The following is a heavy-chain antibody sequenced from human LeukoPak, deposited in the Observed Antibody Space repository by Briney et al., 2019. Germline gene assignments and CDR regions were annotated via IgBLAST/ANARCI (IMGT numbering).Heavy chain of an antibody. Sequence: GGSLRLSCAASGFTFSNYAMHWVRQAPGKGLEWVAVIWYDGSNKYYADSVKGRFTISRDNSKNTLYLQMNSLRAEDTAVYYCARDVSRASGWIFFDYWGQGTLVTVSS. CDR2: IWYDGSNK. V-gene: IGHV3-33*08. D-gene: IGHD6-19*01. J-gene: IGHJ4*02. CDR3: ARDVSRASGWIFFDY. CDR1: GFTFSNYA.